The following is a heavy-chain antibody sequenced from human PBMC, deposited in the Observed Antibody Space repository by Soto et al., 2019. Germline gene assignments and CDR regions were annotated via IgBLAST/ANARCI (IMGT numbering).Heavy chain of an antibody. CDR2: ISSSSSTI. V-gene: IGHV3-48*02. Sequence: PGGSLRLSCAASGFTFSSYSMNWVRQAPGKGLEWVSYISSSSSTIYYADSVKGRFTISRDNAKNSLYLQMNSLRDEDTAVYYCARDREWELPDDFDYWGQGTLVTVSS. D-gene: IGHD1-26*01. CDR3: ARDREWELPDDFDY. J-gene: IGHJ4*02. CDR1: GFTFSSYS.